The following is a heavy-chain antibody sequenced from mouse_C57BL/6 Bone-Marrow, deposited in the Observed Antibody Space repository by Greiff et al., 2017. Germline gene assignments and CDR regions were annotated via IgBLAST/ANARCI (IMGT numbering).Heavy chain of an antibody. V-gene: IGHV1-78*01. Sequence: QVQLQQSDAELVKPGASVKISCKVSGYTFTDHTLHWMKQRPEQGLEWIGYIYPRDGSTTYNEKFKGKATLTADKSSSTAYMQLNSLTSEDSAVYFWARDYGSRWYAMDYWGQGASVTVSS. CDR3: ARDYGSRWYAMDY. CDR1: GYTFTDHT. D-gene: IGHD1-1*01. CDR2: IYPRDGST. J-gene: IGHJ4*01.